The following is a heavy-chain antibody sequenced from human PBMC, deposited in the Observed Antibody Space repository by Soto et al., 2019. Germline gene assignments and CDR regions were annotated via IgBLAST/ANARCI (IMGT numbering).Heavy chain of an antibody. D-gene: IGHD3-10*01. Sequence: ASVKVSCKASGYTFTSYGISWVRQAPGQGLEWMGWISAYNGNTNYAQKLQGRVTMTTDTSTSTAYMELRSLRSDDTAVYYCARASLTNYGSGSYYYYYYYMDVWGKGTTVTVSS. V-gene: IGHV1-18*01. CDR1: GYTFTSYG. J-gene: IGHJ6*03. CDR3: ARASLTNYGSGSYYYYYYYMDV. CDR2: ISAYNGNT.